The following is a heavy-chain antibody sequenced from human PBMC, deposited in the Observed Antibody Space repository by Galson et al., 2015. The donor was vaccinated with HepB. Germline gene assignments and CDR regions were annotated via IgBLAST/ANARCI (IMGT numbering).Heavy chain of an antibody. Sequence: SLRLSCAASGFTFSDYYMSWIRQAPGKGLEWVSYISSSGSTIYYADSVKGRFTISRDNAKNSLYLQMNSLRAEDTAVYYCARDMTVTPIMDYWGQGTLVTVSS. CDR3: ARDMTVTPIMDY. CDR2: ISSSGSTI. V-gene: IGHV3-11*01. D-gene: IGHD4-17*01. CDR1: GFTFSDYY. J-gene: IGHJ4*02.